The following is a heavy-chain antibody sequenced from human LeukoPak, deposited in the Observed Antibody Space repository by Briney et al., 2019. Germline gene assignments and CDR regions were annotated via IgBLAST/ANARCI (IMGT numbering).Heavy chain of an antibody. V-gene: IGHV3-23*01. J-gene: IGHJ5*01. CDR1: GFAFSFFA. D-gene: IGHD6-19*01. CDR3: AKPISGGLAVTADWFAP. Sequence: PGGSLRLSCEASGFAFSFFAMSWLRQATGKALECVSTINANSGTISYAASVRGRFTISRDNYKNTLYLQLNTLRADDTAVYYCAKPISGGLAVTADWFAPWGQGTLVVVSS. CDR2: INANSGTI.